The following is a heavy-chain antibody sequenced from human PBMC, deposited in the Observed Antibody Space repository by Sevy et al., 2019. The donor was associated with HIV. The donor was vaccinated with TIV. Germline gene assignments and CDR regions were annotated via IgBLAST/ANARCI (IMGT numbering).Heavy chain of an antibody. J-gene: IGHJ4*02. Sequence: GGSLRLSCAASGFNLSNAWMSWVRQAPGKGLEWVGRIKSKTDGGTTDYAAPVKGRFTISRDDSKNTLYLQMNSLKTGDTAVYYCTTDINYYYDSSGYYYYWGQGSLVTVSS. CDR3: TTDINYYYDSSGYYYY. D-gene: IGHD3-22*01. V-gene: IGHV3-15*01. CDR2: IKSKTDGGTT. CDR1: GFNLSNAW.